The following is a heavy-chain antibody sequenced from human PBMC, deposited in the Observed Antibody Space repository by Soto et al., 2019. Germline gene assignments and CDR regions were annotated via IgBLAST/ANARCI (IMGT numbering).Heavy chain of an antibody. CDR3: ARDGLLFSGPYRPSRFDY. D-gene: IGHD3-16*02. CDR1: GFTFSSYA. V-gene: IGHV3-48*03. Sequence: GGSLRLSCAASGFTFSSYAMNWVRQTPGKGLEWVSHISKRGDSMYYADSVKGRFTISRDNIKNFLFLQMRDLRADDTASYYCARDGLLFSGPYRPSRFDYWGLGALVAVSS. CDR2: ISKRGDSM. J-gene: IGHJ4*02.